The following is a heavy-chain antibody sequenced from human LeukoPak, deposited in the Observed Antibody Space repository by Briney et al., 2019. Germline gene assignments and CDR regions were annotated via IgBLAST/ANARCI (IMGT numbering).Heavy chain of an antibody. CDR1: GFTFSSYS. Sequence: KPGGSLRLSCAASGFTFSSYSMNWVRQAPGKGLGWVSSISSSSSYIYYADSVKGRFTISRDNAKNSLYLQMNSLRAEDTAVYYCARDYSIVGATTPFDYWGQGTLVTVSS. D-gene: IGHD1-26*01. CDR2: ISSSSSYI. J-gene: IGHJ4*02. CDR3: ARDYSIVGATTPFDY. V-gene: IGHV3-21*01.